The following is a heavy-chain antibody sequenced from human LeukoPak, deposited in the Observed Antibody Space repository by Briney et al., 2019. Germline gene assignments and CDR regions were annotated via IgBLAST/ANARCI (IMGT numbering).Heavy chain of an antibody. V-gene: IGHV1-2*02. CDR3: ARASFISKYCSSTSCSLEY. CDR1: GHTFTGYY. Sequence: ASVKVSCKASGHTFTGYYMHWVRQAPGQGLEWMGWINPNSGGTNYAQKFQGRVTMTRDTSISTAYMELSRLRSDDTAVYYCARASFISKYCSSTSCSLEYWGQGTLVTVSS. J-gene: IGHJ4*02. D-gene: IGHD2-2*01. CDR2: INPNSGGT.